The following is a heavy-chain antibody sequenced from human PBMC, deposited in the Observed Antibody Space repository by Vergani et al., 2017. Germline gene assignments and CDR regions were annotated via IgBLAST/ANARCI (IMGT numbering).Heavy chain of an antibody. J-gene: IGHJ5*02. CDR3: ARVGGCDYSKQGRSGWFDP. Sequence: QVQLQQWGAGLLKPSETLSLTCAVYGGSFSGYYWSWIRQPPGKGLEWIGEINHSGSTNYNPSLKSLVTISVDTSKNQFSLKLSSVTSADTAVYYCARVGGCDYSKQGRSGWFDPWGQGTLVTVSS. D-gene: IGHD4-11*01. CDR1: GGSFSGYY. CDR2: INHSGST. V-gene: IGHV4-34*01.